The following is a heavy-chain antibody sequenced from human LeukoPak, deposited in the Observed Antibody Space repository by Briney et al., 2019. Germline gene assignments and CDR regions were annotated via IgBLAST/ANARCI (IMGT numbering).Heavy chain of an antibody. J-gene: IGHJ5*01. CDR3: ARGMAPDNDYNWFDS. Sequence: PSETLSLTCTVSGGSISGSDYYWGWVRQPPGKGLEWIGSFYHSGSTYYNSSLKSRLTMSVDTSRNQFSLKLDSVTAADTAVYFCARGMAPDNDYNWFDSWGPGTLVTVSS. CDR1: GGSISGSDYY. V-gene: IGHV4-39*07. D-gene: IGHD3-3*01. CDR2: FYHSGST.